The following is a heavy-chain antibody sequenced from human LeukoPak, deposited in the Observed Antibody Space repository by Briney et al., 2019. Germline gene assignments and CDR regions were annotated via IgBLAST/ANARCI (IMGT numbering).Heavy chain of an antibody. CDR3: ARGHSYYDSSGYYYYFDY. CDR2: INHSGST. V-gene: IGHV4-34*01. D-gene: IGHD3-22*01. CDR1: GGSIRSYY. Sequence: SETLSLTCTVSGGSIRSYYWSWIRQPPGKGLEWIGEINHSGSTNYNPSLKSRVTISVDTSKNQFSLKLSSVTAADTAVYYCARGHSYYDSSGYYYYFDYWGQGTLVTVSS. J-gene: IGHJ4*02.